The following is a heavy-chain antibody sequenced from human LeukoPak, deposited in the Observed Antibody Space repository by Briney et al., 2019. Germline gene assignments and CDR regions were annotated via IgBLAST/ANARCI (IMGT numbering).Heavy chain of an antibody. J-gene: IGHJ4*02. CDR1: GFAFSSYA. V-gene: IGHV3-23*01. CDR2: ISGSGGST. D-gene: IGHD3-22*01. Sequence: GGSLRLSCAASGFAFSSYAMSWVRQAPGKGLEWVPAISGSGGSTYYADSVKGRFTISRDNSKNTLYLQMNSLRAEDTAVYYCAKDTTMIVVVIPDYWGQGTLVTVSS. CDR3: AKDTTMIVVVIPDY.